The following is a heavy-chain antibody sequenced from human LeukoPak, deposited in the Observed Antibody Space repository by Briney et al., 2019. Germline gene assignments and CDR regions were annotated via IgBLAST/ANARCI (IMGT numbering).Heavy chain of an antibody. CDR2: ISGSGGST. D-gene: IGHD6-13*01. CDR1: GFTFSIYA. V-gene: IGHV3-23*01. J-gene: IGHJ4*02. Sequence: GGSLRLSCAASGFTFSIYAMSWVRHAPGKGLEWVSAISGSGGSTYYADSVKGRFTISRDNSKNTLYLQMNSLRAEDTAVYYCAKLMGIAAAGLFDYWGQGTLVTVSS. CDR3: AKLMGIAAAGLFDY.